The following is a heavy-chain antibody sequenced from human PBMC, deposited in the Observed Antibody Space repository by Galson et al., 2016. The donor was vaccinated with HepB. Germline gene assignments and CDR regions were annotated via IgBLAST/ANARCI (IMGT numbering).Heavy chain of an antibody. CDR1: GGSFSGSTFY. D-gene: IGHD3-3*01. Sequence: ETLSLTCTVSGGSFSGSTFYWGWIRQPPGKGLEWIGSIFYEGKTYYDPSLKSRVTISVDPSKKQFSLELTSVTAADTAVYYCAARGDYSFWNGYYSDFWGQGTLVTVSS. CDR2: IFYEGKT. CDR3: AARGDYSFWNGYYSDF. V-gene: IGHV4-39*01. J-gene: IGHJ4*02.